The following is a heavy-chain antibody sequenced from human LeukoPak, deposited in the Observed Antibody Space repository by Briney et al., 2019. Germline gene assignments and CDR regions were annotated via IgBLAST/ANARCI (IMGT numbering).Heavy chain of an antibody. CDR1: GGTFSSYA. CDR3: ARDKAGYSYGYGDY. D-gene: IGHD5-18*01. CDR2: IIPIFGTA. V-gene: IGHV1-69*05. J-gene: IGHJ4*02. Sequence: SVKVSCKASGGTFSSYAISWVRQAPGQGLEWMGGIIPIFGTANYAQKFQGRVTVTTDTSTSTAYMELRSLRSDDTAVYYCARDKAGYSYGYGDYWGQGTLVTVSS.